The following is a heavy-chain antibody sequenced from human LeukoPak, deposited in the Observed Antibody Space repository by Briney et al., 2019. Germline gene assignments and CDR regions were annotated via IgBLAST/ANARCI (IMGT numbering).Heavy chain of an antibody. J-gene: IGHJ6*02. Sequence: KPSETLSLTCAVYGGSFSGYYWSWIRQPPGKGLEWIGEINHSGSTNYNPSLKSLVTISVDTSKNQFSLKLSSVTAADTAVYYCARVVPAGYYGMDVWGQGTTVTVSS. CDR1: GGSFSGYY. D-gene: IGHD2-2*01. V-gene: IGHV4-34*01. CDR3: ARVVPAGYYGMDV. CDR2: INHSGST.